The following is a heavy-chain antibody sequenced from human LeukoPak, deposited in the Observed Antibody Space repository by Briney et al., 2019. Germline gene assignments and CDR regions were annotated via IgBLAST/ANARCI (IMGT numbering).Heavy chain of an antibody. CDR1: GYTFTDHY. D-gene: IGHD2-21*01. CDR2: INPNSGGT. V-gene: IGHV1-2*02. CDR3: ARDTSLLGWFDP. Sequence: ASVKVSYKASGYTFTDHYMQWLRQAPGQGLEWMGWINPNSGGTVLAQKFQDRITMTRDTSISTVYMELSRLSSDDTAVYYCARDTSLLGWFDPWGQGTLVTVSS. J-gene: IGHJ5*02.